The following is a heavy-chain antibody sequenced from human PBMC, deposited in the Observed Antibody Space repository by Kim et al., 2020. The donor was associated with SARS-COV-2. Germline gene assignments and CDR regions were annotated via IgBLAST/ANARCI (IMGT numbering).Heavy chain of an antibody. Sequence: GGSLRLSCAASGFTFSSYAMSWVRQAPGKGLEWVSVISGTDDSTYYADSVKGRFTISRDNSKNTLFLQMNSLRAEDTAVYYCAKVRRDWYGFDYWGQGSLVTVSS. D-gene: IGHD3-9*01. CDR2: ISGTDDST. V-gene: IGHV3-23*01. CDR3: AKVRRDWYGFDY. J-gene: IGHJ4*02. CDR1: GFTFSSYA.